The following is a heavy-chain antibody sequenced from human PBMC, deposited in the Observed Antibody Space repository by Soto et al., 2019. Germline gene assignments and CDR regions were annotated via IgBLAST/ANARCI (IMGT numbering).Heavy chain of an antibody. CDR2: ISSSSRTI. Sequence: MGLSWTASGLTFSSYCMTCVRPAPGKGRGWVAYISSSSRTICYADAVKGRFTTPRDNAKISLYLQMTSLRAEDTALYYCPRRGAVVDPDAFDIWGQGTRVTVS. CDR3: PRRGAVVDPDAFDI. D-gene: IGHD3-10*01. CDR1: GLTFSSYC. V-gene: IGHV3-48*01. J-gene: IGHJ3*02.